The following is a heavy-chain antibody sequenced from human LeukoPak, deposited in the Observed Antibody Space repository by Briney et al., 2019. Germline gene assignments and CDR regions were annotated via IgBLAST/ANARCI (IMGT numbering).Heavy chain of an antibody. V-gene: IGHV3-66*01. CDR1: GLTFSSYS. CDR3: TTKRGYSYGYAD. D-gene: IGHD5-18*01. Sequence: GGSLRLSCAASGLTFSSYSMNWVRQAPGKGLEWLSVIYSGGSTYYADSVKGRFTISRDNSKNTLYLQMNSLRAEDTAVYYCTTKRGYSYGYADWGQGTLVTVSS. CDR2: IYSGGST. J-gene: IGHJ4*02.